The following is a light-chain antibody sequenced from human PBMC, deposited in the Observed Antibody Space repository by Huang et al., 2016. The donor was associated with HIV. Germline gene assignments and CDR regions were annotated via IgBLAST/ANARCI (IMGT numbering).Light chain of an antibody. CDR2: GAS. CDR3: QQYNNWPPVT. V-gene: IGKV3D-15*01. J-gene: IGKJ2*01. Sequence: EVVMTQSPATLSVSPGERATLSCRASQSVSSNLAWYQQKPGQAPRLLIDGASTRATGMPARFSGSGSGTEFTLTISSLQSEDFAVYYCQQYNNWPPVTFGQGTKLEIK. CDR1: QSVSSN.